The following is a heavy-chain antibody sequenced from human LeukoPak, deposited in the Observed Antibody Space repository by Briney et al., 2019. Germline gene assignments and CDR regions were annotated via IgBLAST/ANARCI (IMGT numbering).Heavy chain of an antibody. D-gene: IGHD5-18*01. J-gene: IGHJ6*02. CDR2: IYYSGST. V-gene: IGHV4-59*01. CDR3: ARVTVDTAMVGGYNYYYGMDV. CDR1: GGSISSYY. Sequence: SETLSLTCTVSGGSISSYYWSWIRQPPGKGLEWIGYIYYSGSTKYNPSLKSRVTISVDTSKNQFSLKLSSVTAADMAVYYCARVTVDTAMVGGYNYYYGMDVWGQGTTVTVSS.